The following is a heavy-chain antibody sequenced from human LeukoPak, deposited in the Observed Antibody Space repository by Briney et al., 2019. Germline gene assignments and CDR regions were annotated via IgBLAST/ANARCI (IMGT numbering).Heavy chain of an antibody. V-gene: IGHV1-46*01. CDR1: RYTFTNYY. Sequence: ASVKVSCKASRYTFTNYYLHRVRQAPGQGLEWMGIINPSGGSTSYAQKFQGRVTLTRDTSTSAVYMELSSLRSEDTAVYFCARAPDYGAWYFDYWGQGTPVTVSS. J-gene: IGHJ4*02. CDR3: ARAPDYGAWYFDY. CDR2: INPSGGST. D-gene: IGHD4-17*01.